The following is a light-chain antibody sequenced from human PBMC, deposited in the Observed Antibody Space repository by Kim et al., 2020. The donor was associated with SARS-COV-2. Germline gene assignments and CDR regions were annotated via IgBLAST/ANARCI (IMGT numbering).Light chain of an antibody. V-gene: IGKV3-15*01. J-gene: IGKJ4*01. CDR2: GAS. CDR3: QQYNSWPLT. CDR1: QSVSSN. Sequence: VAPGERATPSCRASQSVSSNLAWYQQKPGQAPRLLIYGASTRATGIPARFSGNGSGTEFTLTISSPQSEDFAVYYCQQYNSWPLTFGGGTKVDIK.